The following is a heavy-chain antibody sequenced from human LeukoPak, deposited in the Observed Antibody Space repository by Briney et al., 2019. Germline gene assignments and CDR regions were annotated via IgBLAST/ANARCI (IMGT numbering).Heavy chain of an antibody. J-gene: IGHJ4*02. D-gene: IGHD5-12*01. V-gene: IGHV3-74*03. CDR3: ATGYRSAYPWDS. Sequence: PGGSLRLSCAASGFTFSVYYMFWVRQAPGKGLVWVSNISPDATNSKYADFVEGRFTISRDNAKNTLYLQLNSLRVEDAAVYYCATGYRSAYPWDSWGQGTLVTVSS. CDR2: ISPDATNS. CDR1: GFTFSVYY.